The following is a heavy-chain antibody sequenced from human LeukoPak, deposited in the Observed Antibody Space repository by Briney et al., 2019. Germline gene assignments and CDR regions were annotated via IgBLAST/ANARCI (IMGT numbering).Heavy chain of an antibody. CDR2: IIPIFGTA. D-gene: IGHD3-3*01. Sequence: SVKVSCKASGGTFSSYAISWVRQAPGQGLEWMGGIIPIFGTANYAQKFQGRVTITADESTSTAYMELSSLRSEDTAVYYCARGHPHYDFWSTQLDYWGQGTLVTVSS. J-gene: IGHJ4*02. CDR1: GGTFSSYA. CDR3: ARGHPHYDFWSTQLDY. V-gene: IGHV1-69*13.